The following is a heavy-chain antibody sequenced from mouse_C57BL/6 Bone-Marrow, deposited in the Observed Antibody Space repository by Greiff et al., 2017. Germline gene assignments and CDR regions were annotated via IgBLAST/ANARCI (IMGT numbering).Heavy chain of an antibody. CDR1: GFTFSSYA. Sequence: EVQGVESGEGLVKPGGSLKLSCAASGFTFSSYAMSWVRQTPEKRLEWVAYISSGGDYIYYADTVKGRFPISRDNARNTLYLQMSSLQSEDTAMYYCTRRGQLRLYYYAMDYWGQGTSVTVSS. V-gene: IGHV5-9-1*02. CDR2: ISSGGDYI. J-gene: IGHJ4*01. CDR3: TRRGQLRLYYYAMDY. D-gene: IGHD3-2*02.